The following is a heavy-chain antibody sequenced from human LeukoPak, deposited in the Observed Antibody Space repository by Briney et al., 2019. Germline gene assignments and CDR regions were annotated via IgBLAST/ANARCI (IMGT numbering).Heavy chain of an antibody. J-gene: IGHJ4*02. D-gene: IGHD1-26*01. CDR1: GFTFCSYN. V-gene: IGHV3-48*01. Sequence: GGSLRLSCAASGFTFCSYNMNWVRPAPGKGLEWVSYISSSRSTIYYADSVKGRFNIYRDNAKNSLYLQMNSLRAEDTGVDYCARSGSYRLDYWGQGTLVTVSS. CDR2: ISSSRSTI. CDR3: ARSGSYRLDY.